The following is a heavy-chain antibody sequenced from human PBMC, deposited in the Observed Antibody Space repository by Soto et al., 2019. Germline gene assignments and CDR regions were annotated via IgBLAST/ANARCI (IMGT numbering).Heavy chain of an antibody. Sequence: GGSLRLSFAASGFIFSTYSMNWVRQAPGKGLEWISYISNGDISYADSVKGRFTISRDNAGSSLFLQMNSLRAEDTAVYYCVRDKDWAFDYWGQGTLVTVSS. V-gene: IGHV3-48*01. CDR3: VRDKDWAFDY. CDR2: ISNGDI. CDR1: GFIFSTYS. D-gene: IGHD3-9*01. J-gene: IGHJ4*02.